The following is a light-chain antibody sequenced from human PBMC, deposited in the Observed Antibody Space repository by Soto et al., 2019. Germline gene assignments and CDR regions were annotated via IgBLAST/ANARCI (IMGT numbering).Light chain of an antibody. CDR1: QSVSSY. CDR2: DAS. V-gene: IGKV3-11*01. Sequence: EIVLTQSPATLSLSPGERATLSCSASQSVSSYLAWYQQKPGQAPRLLIYDASNRATGIPARFSGSGSGTDFTLTSSSLEPADFAVYYWQQRSNWPPLTFGGGTQVEIK. CDR3: QQRSNWPPLT. J-gene: IGKJ4*01.